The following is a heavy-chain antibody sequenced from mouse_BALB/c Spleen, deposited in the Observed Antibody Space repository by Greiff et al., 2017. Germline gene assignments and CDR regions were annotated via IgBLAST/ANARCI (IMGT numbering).Heavy chain of an antibody. Sequence: QVQLQQPGAELVKPGASVKLSCKASGYTFTSYWMHWVKQRPGQGLEWIGEINPSNGRTNYNEKFKSKATLTVDKSSSTAYMQLSSLTSEDSAVYYCARDDYDLAWFAYWGQGTLVTVSA. CDR1: GYTFTSYW. J-gene: IGHJ3*01. D-gene: IGHD2-4*01. CDR3: ARDDYDLAWFAY. V-gene: IGHV1S81*02. CDR2: INPSNGRT.